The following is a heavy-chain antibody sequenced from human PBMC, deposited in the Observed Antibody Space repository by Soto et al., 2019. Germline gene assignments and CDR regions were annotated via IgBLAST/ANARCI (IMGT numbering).Heavy chain of an antibody. V-gene: IGHV3-9*01. Sequence: SLKISCAASGFTFDDYAMHWVRQAPGKGLEWVSGISWNSGSIGYADSVKGRFTISRDNAKNSLYLQMNSLRAEDTALYYGAKSLGGSAYYYDSSGYYGYWGQGTLVTVSS. CDR2: ISWNSGSI. D-gene: IGHD3-22*01. CDR1: GFTFDDYA. J-gene: IGHJ4*02. CDR3: AKSLGGSAYYYDSSGYYGY.